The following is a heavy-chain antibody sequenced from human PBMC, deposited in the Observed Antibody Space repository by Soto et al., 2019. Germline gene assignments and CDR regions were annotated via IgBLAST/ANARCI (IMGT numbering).Heavy chain of an antibody. CDR2: IYTSGST. J-gene: IGHJ6*02. CDR3: ARDQWRYCSSTRCYYGMDV. CDR1: GGSISSYY. D-gene: IGHD2-2*01. V-gene: IGHV4-4*07. Sequence: SETLSLTCTVSGGSISSYYWSWIRQPAGKGLEWIGRIYTSGSTNYNPSLKSRVTMSVDTSKNQFSLKLSSVTAADTAVYYCARDQWRYCSSTRCYYGMDVWGQGTTVTVSS.